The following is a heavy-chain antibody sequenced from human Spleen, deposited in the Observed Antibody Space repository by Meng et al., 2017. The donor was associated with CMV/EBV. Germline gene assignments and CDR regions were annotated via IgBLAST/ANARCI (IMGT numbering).Heavy chain of an antibody. Sequence: GESLKISCAASGFTVSSNYVSWVRQAPGKGLEWVSLIYSGVTTYYADSVKGRLTISRDNWKNTVYLQMNNLRVDDTALYYCASGPSGSFGGVDYWGPGTLVTVSS. CDR1: GFTVSSNY. D-gene: IGHD1-26*01. CDR3: ASGPSGSFGGVDY. V-gene: IGHV3-53*01. J-gene: IGHJ4*02. CDR2: IYSGVTT.